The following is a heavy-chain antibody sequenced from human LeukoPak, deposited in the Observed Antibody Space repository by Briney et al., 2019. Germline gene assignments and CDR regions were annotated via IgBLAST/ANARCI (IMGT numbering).Heavy chain of an antibody. CDR2: IYPGDSET. CDR1: GYSFTDYW. D-gene: IGHD6-6*01. CDR3: ATTSRYFDH. Sequence: GESLKISCKGSGYSFTDYWIAWVRQMPGQGLEWMGLIYPGDSETRYSPSFQGQVTISADKSISTTYLQWTSLKASDTAIYYCATTSRYFDHWGQGTLVTVSP. J-gene: IGHJ4*02. V-gene: IGHV5-51*01.